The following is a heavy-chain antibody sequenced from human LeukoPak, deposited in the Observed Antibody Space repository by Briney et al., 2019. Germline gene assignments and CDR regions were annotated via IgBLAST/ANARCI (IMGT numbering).Heavy chain of an antibody. CDR2: IIPILGIT. Sequence: SVKVSCKASGGTFSSYAISWVRRAPGQGLEWMGRIIPILGITNYAQKFQGRVTITADKSTSTAYMELSSLRSEDTAVYYCARPHYYDSSGYSVLDAFDIWGQGTMVTVSS. D-gene: IGHD3-22*01. V-gene: IGHV1-69*04. CDR3: ARPHYYDSSGYSVLDAFDI. J-gene: IGHJ3*02. CDR1: GGTFSSYA.